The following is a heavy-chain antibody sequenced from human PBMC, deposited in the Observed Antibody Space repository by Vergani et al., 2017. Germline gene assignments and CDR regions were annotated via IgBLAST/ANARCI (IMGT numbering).Heavy chain of an antibody. CDR1: GFTFSSYG. CDR2: ISYDGSNK. CDR3: AKDGMGHYYDHGGPARDY. J-gene: IGHJ4*02. D-gene: IGHD3-22*01. V-gene: IGHV3-30*18. Sequence: QVQLVESGGGVVQPGRSLRLSCAASGFTFSSYGMHWVRQAPGKGLEWVAVISYDGSNKYYADSVKGRFTISRDNSKNTLYLQMNSLRAEDTAVYYCAKDGMGHYYDHGGPARDYWGQGTLVTVSS.